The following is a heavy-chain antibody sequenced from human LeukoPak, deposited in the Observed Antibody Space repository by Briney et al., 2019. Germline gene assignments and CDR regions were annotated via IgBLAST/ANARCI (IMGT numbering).Heavy chain of an antibody. D-gene: IGHD5-18*01. J-gene: IGHJ6*02. CDR2: MNPNSGNT. CDR3: ARVPHTYYYYYGMDV. V-gene: IGHV1-8*01. Sequence: GASVKVSCKASGYTFTSYDIHWVRQATGQGLEWMGWMNPNSGNTGYAQKFQGRVTMTRNTSISTAYMELSSLRSEDTAVYYCARVPHTYYYYYGMDVWGQGTTVTVSS. CDR1: GYTFTSYD.